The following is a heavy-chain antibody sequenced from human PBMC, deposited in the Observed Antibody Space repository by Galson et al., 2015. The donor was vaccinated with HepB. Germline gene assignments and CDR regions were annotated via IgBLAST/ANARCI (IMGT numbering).Heavy chain of an antibody. D-gene: IGHD6-19*01. J-gene: IGHJ4*02. CDR1: GYSFTSYW. Sequence: QSGAEVKKPGESLKISCKGSGYSFTSYWIAWVRQMPGKGLEWMGIIYPGDSDTRYSPSFQGQVTISADKSISTAYLQWSSLKASDTAMYYCARHSRISYSSGWYLVDYWGQGTLVTVSS. V-gene: IGHV5-51*01. CDR3: ARHSRISYSSGWYLVDY. CDR2: IYPGDSDT.